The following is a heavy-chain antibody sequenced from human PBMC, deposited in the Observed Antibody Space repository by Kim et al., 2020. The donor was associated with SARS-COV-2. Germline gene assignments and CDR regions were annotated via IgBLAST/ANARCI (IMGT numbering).Heavy chain of an antibody. CDR2: IWYDGSNK. CDR3: ARDHYSDTYYSYYGLDV. CDR1: GFTFSSYG. V-gene: IGHV3-33*01. J-gene: IGHJ6*02. Sequence: GGSLRLSCAASGFTFSSYGMHWVRQAPGKGLEWVAVIWYDGSNKYYADSVKGRFTISRDNSKSTLYLLMNSLRAEDTAVYYCARDHYSDTYYSYYGLDVWGQGTTVTVSS. D-gene: IGHD2-15*01.